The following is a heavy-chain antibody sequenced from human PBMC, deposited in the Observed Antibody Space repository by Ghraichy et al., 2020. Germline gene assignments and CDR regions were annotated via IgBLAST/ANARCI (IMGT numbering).Heavy chain of an antibody. D-gene: IGHD4-11*01. CDR3: ARGLVVYSWFDP. CDR2: INYSGST. V-gene: IGHV4-59*01. J-gene: IGHJ5*02. CDR1: GGSISSYY. Sequence: SETLSLTCTVSGGSISSYYWNWIRQPPGKGLEWIGYINYSGSTNYNSSLKSRVTISGDTSKNQFSLKLSSVTAADTAVYFCARGLVVYSWFDPWGQGTLVTVSS.